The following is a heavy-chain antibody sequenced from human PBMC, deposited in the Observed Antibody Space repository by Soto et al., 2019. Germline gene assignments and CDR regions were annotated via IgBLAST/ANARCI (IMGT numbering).Heavy chain of an antibody. Sequence: PSETLSLTCTVSGGSISSYYWSWIRQPPGKGLEWIGYIYYSGSTNYNPSLKSRVTISVDTSKNQFSLKLSSVTAADTAVYYCARHKIIYGDYVFDYWGQGTLVTVSS. J-gene: IGHJ4*02. CDR1: GGSISSYY. V-gene: IGHV4-59*08. D-gene: IGHD4-17*01. CDR2: IYYSGST. CDR3: ARHKIIYGDYVFDY.